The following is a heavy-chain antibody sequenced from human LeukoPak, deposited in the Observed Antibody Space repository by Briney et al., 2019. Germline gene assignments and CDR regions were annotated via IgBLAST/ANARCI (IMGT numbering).Heavy chain of an antibody. Sequence: SETLSLTCTVSGGSVSSGGFYWSWIRQPPGKGLEWIGYINYSGITYYNPSLKSRVTISVDRSKNQFSLKLSSVTAADTAVFYCARVYPTHLYSGSYPTYYYMDVWGKGTTVTVSS. D-gene: IGHD1-26*01. CDR1: GGSVSSGGFY. CDR3: ARVYPTHLYSGSYPTYYYMDV. J-gene: IGHJ6*03. V-gene: IGHV4-30-2*01. CDR2: INYSGIT.